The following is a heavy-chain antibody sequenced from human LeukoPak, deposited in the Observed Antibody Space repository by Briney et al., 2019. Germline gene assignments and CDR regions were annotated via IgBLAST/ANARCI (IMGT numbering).Heavy chain of an antibody. V-gene: IGHV4-59*05. D-gene: IGHD5-18*01. CDR3: ARVDTAMVFLPDY. CDR2: IYYSGST. J-gene: IGHJ4*02. CDR1: GGSISSYY. Sequence: SETLSLTCTVSGGSISSYYWSWIRQPPGKGLEWIGSIYYSGSTYYNPSLKSRVTISVDTSKNQFSLKLSSVTAADTAVYYCARVDTAMVFLPDYWGQGTLVTVSS.